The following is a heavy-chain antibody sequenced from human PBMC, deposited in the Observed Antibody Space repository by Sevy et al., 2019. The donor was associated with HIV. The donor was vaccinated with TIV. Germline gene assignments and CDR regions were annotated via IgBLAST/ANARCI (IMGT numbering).Heavy chain of an antibody. CDR2: IRMKANSYAT. J-gene: IGHJ4*02. D-gene: IGHD2-2*03. CDR1: GFTFSGSA. V-gene: IGHV3-73*01. CDR3: TTYLGYCRSTSCHYYFDN. Sequence: GGSLRLSCAASGFTFSGSALHWVRQASGKGLEWVGRIRMKANSYATAYAASVKGRFTISGDDSKNSAYLQMNSLKTGGTAVYYCTTYLGYCRSTSCHYYFDNWGQGTLVTVSS.